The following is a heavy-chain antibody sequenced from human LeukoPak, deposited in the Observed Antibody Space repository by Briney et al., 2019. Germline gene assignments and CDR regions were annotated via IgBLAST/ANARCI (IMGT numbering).Heavy chain of an antibody. CDR1: GYTFTYYY. CDR3: AREPVSRYFDL. Sequence: ASVKVSCKASGYTFTYYYLHWVRQAPGQGLEWMGWINPNTGGTNYAQKFQGRVTMTRDTSISTAYMQLSRLKSDDTAVYYCAREPVSRYFDLWGRGTLVTVSS. D-gene: IGHD1-14*01. J-gene: IGHJ2*01. CDR2: INPNTGGT. V-gene: IGHV1-2*02.